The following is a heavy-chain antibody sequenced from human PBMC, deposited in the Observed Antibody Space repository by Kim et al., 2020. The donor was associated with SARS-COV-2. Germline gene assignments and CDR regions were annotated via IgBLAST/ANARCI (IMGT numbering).Heavy chain of an antibody. V-gene: IGHV3-21*01. D-gene: IGHD3-22*01. CDR3: ARSLQTYYYDSSGYFDY. J-gene: IGHJ4*02. Sequence: VKGRFTISRDNAKNSLYLQMNSLRAEDTAVYYCARSLQTYYYDSSGYFDYWGQGTLVTVSS.